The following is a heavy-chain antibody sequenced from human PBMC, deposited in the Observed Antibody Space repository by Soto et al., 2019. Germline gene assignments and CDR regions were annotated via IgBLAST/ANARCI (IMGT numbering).Heavy chain of an antibody. V-gene: IGHV4-31*03. D-gene: IGHD6-19*01. Sequence: PSETLSLTCTVSGGSISSGGYCWSWIRQHPGKGLEWIGYIYYSGSTYYNPSLKSRVTISVDTSKNQFSLKLSSVTAADTAVYYCARDSRGPGIAVAVLDYWGQGTLVTVSS. CDR3: ARDSRGPGIAVAVLDY. CDR1: GGSISSGGYC. J-gene: IGHJ4*02. CDR2: IYYSGST.